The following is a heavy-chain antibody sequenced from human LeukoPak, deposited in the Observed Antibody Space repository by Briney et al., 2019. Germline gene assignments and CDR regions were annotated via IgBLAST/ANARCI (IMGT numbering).Heavy chain of an antibody. V-gene: IGHV3-53*01. CDR1: GFTVSSNY. J-gene: IGHJ4*02. D-gene: IGHD3-10*01. CDR3: AKELVYYGSGSSFDY. CDR2: IYSGGST. Sequence: GGSLRLSCAASGFTVSSNYMSWVRQAPGKGLEWVSVIYSGGSTYYADSVKGRFTISRDNSKNTLYLQMNSLRAEDTAVYYCAKELVYYGSGSSFDYWGQGTLVTVSS.